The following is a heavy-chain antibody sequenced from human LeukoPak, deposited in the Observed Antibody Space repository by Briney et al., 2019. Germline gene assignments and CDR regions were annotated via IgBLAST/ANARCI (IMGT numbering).Heavy chain of an antibody. CDR1: GFTFNNYW. D-gene: IGHD4-17*01. V-gene: IGHV3-7*01. CDR2: IKQDGSAK. Sequence: PGGSLRLSCAASGFTFNNYWMSWVRQVPGRGLQWVANIKQDGSAKFYVDSVKGRFTISRDNTKNSLYLRMNSLRVEDTAVYYCARGDFSDYGDCVDAFDIWGQGTMVAVSS. CDR3: ARGDFSDYGDCVDAFDI. J-gene: IGHJ3*02.